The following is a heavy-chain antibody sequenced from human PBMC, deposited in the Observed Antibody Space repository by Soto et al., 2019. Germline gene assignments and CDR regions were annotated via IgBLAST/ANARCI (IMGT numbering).Heavy chain of an antibody. Sequence: PGGSLRPSCAASGFTFSSYGMHWVRQAPGKGLEWVAVIWYDGSNKYYADSVKGRFTISRDNSKNTLYLQMNSLRAEDTAVYYCARDLSYYYDSSGYYGMDVWGQGTTVTVSS. CDR3: ARDLSYYYDSSGYYGMDV. J-gene: IGHJ6*02. CDR1: GFTFSSYG. V-gene: IGHV3-33*01. CDR2: IWYDGSNK. D-gene: IGHD3-22*01.